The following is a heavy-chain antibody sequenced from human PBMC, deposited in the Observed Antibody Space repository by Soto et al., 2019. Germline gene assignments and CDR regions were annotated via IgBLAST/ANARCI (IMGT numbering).Heavy chain of an antibody. J-gene: IGHJ6*02. CDR3: ARVGHITNYGMAV. V-gene: IGHV1-69*01. CDR1: GGTFSSYP. CDR2: IIPFFGTS. D-gene: IGHD1-26*01. Sequence: QVQLVQSGAEVKKPGSSVKVSCEASGGTFSSYPINWVRQAPGQGLEWMGGIIPFFGTSNYAQKFQGRVTNTADDPTSTAYMELRSLRSEDTAVYYCARVGHITNYGMAVWGQGTTVTVSS.